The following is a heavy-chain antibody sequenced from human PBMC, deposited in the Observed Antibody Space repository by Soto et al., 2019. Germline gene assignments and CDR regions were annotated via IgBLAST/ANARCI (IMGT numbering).Heavy chain of an antibody. CDR3: ARVDFWSGYYMAWFDP. V-gene: IGHV1-18*04. D-gene: IGHD3-3*01. Sequence: ASVKVSCKASGYTFTSYGISWVRQAPGQGLEWMGWISAYNGNANYAQKLQGRVTMTTDTSTSTAYMELRSLRSDDTAVYYCARVDFWSGYYMAWFDPWGQGTLVTVSS. CDR1: GYTFTSYG. CDR2: ISAYNGNA. J-gene: IGHJ5*02.